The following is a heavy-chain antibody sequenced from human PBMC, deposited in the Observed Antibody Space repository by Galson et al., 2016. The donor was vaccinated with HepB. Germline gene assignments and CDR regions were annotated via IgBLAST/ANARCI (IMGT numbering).Heavy chain of an antibody. CDR2: IRSKAYAGTT. CDR1: GFTFGDYA. J-gene: IGHJ4*02. CDR3: SRDRPYYYDSSGYYDY. D-gene: IGHD3-22*01. V-gene: IGHV3-49*03. Sequence: SLRLSCATSGFTFGDYALSWFRQTPGKGLEWVGFIRSKAYAGTTEYAASVKGRFIISRDDSKSIAYLQMNSLKIEDTAVYYCSRDRPYYYDSSGYYDYWGQGTLVTVSS.